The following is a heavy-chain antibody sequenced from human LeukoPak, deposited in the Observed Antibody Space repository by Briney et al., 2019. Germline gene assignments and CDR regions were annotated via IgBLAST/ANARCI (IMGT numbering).Heavy chain of an antibody. D-gene: IGHD3-22*01. CDR1: GFTFSDYY. V-gene: IGHV3-11*04. J-gene: IGHJ5*02. Sequence: GGSLRLSCAASGFTFSDYYMSWIRQAPGKGLEWVSYISSSGSTIYYADSVKGRFTISRDNAKNSLYLQMNSLRAEDTAVYYCARDSIYYYDSSGYSWGQGTLVTVSS. CDR2: ISSSGSTI. CDR3: ARDSIYYYDSSGYS.